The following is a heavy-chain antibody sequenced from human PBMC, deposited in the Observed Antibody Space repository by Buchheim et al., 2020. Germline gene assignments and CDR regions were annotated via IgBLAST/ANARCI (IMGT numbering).Heavy chain of an antibody. CDR3: ARTLGRYSSSSVWFDP. CDR1: STSGMC. D-gene: IGHD6-6*01. Sequence: STSGMCVSWIRQPPGKALEWLALIDWDDDKYYSTSLKTRLTISKGTSKNQVVLTMTNMDPVDTATYYCARTLGRYSSSSVWFDPWGQGTL. J-gene: IGHJ5*02. CDR2: IDWDDDK. V-gene: IGHV2-70*01.